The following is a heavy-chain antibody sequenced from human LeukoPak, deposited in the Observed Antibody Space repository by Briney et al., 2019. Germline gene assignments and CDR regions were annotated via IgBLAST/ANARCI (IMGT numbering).Heavy chain of an antibody. D-gene: IGHD6-19*01. J-gene: IGHJ4*02. Sequence: PGGSLRLSREASGFTFSSYGMNWVRQAPGKGLEWVSYISTTSSTIYYADSVKGRSTMSRDNAKNSLYLQMDSLRDEDTAVYYCARGKEKWLDHFDYWGQGSLVTVSS. CDR1: GFTFSSYG. CDR2: ISTTSSTI. V-gene: IGHV3-48*02. CDR3: ARGKEKWLDHFDY.